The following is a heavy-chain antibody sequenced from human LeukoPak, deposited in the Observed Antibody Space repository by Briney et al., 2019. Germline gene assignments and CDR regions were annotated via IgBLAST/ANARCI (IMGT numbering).Heavy chain of an antibody. CDR2: IYSGGST. CDR3: ARVWSGWYEIDY. J-gene: IGHJ4*02. Sequence: GGSLRLSCAASGFTVSSNYMSWVRQAPGKGLEWVSVIYSGGSTYYADSVKGRFTISRVNSKNTLYLQMNSLRAEDTAVYYCARVWSGWYEIDYWGQGTLVTVSS. V-gene: IGHV3-66*02. CDR1: GFTVSSNY. D-gene: IGHD3-3*01.